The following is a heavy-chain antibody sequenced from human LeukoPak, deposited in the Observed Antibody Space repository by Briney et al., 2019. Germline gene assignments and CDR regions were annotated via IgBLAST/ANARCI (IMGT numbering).Heavy chain of an antibody. CDR2: IYYNGNT. Sequence: SETLSLTCIISGGSISSSTYYWGWIRQSPGKGLEWIGTIYYNGNTYYNPSLQSRVTISVDTSKNQFSLKLASVTAADTAIYYCAKGAGGFSYYNWFDPWGQGTLVTVSS. V-gene: IGHV4-39*07. J-gene: IGHJ5*02. D-gene: IGHD5-18*01. CDR3: AKGAGGFSYYNWFDP. CDR1: GGSISSSTYY.